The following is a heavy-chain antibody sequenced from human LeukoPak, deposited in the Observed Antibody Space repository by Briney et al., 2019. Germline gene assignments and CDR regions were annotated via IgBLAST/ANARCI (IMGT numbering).Heavy chain of an antibody. Sequence: ASVKVSCKASGYTFTSYDINWARQATGQGLEWMGWMNPNSGNTGYAQKFQGRVTITRNTSISTAYMELSSLRSEDTAVYYCARLRAKDYYYYYTDVWGKGTTVTVSS. V-gene: IGHV1-8*03. J-gene: IGHJ6*03. CDR3: ARLRAKDYYYYYTDV. CDR2: MNPNSGNT. CDR1: GYTFTSYD.